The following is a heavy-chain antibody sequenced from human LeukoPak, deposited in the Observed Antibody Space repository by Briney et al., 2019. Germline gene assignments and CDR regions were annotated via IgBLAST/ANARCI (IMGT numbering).Heavy chain of an antibody. D-gene: IGHD3-3*01. CDR2: INSSGGTT. V-gene: IGHV1-46*01. CDR3: ARVVKGGYDFWSGPYYFDY. CDR1: GHSFSSYH. J-gene: IGHJ4*02. Sequence: ASVKVSCKASGHSFSSYHMHWVRQAPGQGLEWMGIINSSGGTTTYAQKFQGRVTMTRDKSTYTVYLELSSLRSEDTAVYYCARVVKGGYDFWSGPYYFDYWGQRTLVTVSS.